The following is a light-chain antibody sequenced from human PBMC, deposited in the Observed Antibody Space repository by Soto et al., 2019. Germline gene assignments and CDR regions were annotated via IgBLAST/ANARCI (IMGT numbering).Light chain of an antibody. CDR1: QSLVYSDGNAY. CDR2: QGS. Sequence: DVVMTQSPLSLPVTLGQPASISCWSSQSLVYSDGNAYLNWFHQRPGQSPRRLIYQGSKRDSGVPDRFSGSGSGTDFTLKISRVEADDVGVYYCMQGTHWPPTFGRGTNVEIK. J-gene: IGKJ1*01. CDR3: MQGTHWPPT. V-gene: IGKV2-30*01.